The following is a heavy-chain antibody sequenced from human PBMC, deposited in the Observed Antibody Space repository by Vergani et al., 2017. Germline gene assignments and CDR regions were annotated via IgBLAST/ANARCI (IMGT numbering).Heavy chain of an antibody. CDR1: GGSISSSSYY. J-gene: IGHJ3*02. Sequence: QVQLQQWGAGLLKPSETLSLTCTVSGGSISSSSYYWGWIRQPPGKGLEWIGSIYYSGSAYYNPSLKSRVTISVDTSKNQFSLKLSSVTAADTAVYYCASKSSDDAFDIWGQGTMVTVSS. D-gene: IGHD3-22*01. CDR2: IYYSGSA. V-gene: IGHV4-39*01. CDR3: ASKSSDDAFDI.